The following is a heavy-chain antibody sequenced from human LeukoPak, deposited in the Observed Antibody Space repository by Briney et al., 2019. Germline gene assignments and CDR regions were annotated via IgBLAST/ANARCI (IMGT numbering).Heavy chain of an antibody. CDR1: GFTFSSYA. J-gene: IGHJ4*02. V-gene: IGHV3-21*01. CDR3: ARDPGAVAGF. Sequence: GGSLRLSCAASGFTFSSYAMSWVRQAPGKGLEWVSSISSSSSYIYYADSVKGRFTISRDNAKNSLYLQMNSLRAEDTAVYYCARDPGAVAGFWGQGTLVTVSS. D-gene: IGHD6-19*01. CDR2: ISSSSSYI.